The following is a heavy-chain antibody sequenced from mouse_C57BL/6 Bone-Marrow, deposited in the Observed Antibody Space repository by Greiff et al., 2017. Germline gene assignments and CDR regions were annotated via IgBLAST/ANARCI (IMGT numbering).Heavy chain of an antibody. Sequence: QLQQSGAELARPGASVKLSCKASGYTFTSYGISWVKQRTGQGLEWIGEIYPRSGNTYYNEKFKGKATLTADKSSSTAYMELRSLTSEDAAVYFCARIYLWYFVVWGTGTTVTVS. CDR3: ARIYLWYFVV. V-gene: IGHV1-81*01. D-gene: IGHD2-3*01. J-gene: IGHJ1*03. CDR1: GYTFTSYG. CDR2: IYPRSGNT.